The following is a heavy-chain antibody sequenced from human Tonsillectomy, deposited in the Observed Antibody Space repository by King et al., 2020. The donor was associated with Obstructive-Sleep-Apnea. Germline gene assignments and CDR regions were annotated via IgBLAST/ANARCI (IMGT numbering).Heavy chain of an antibody. CDR3: AARYASGETTGDY. CDR2: IYYSGST. Sequence: VQLQESGPGLVKPSQTLSLTCTASGGSISSGGYYWSWIRHHPGKGLEWIGYIYYSGSTYYNPSLKSRVTISVDTSKNQFSLKLRSVTAADTAVYYCAARYASGETTGDYWGQGTLVTVSS. CDR1: GGSISSGGYY. V-gene: IGHV4-31*03. D-gene: IGHD3-10*01. J-gene: IGHJ4*02.